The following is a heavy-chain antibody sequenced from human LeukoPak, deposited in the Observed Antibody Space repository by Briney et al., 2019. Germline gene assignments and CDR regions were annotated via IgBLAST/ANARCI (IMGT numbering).Heavy chain of an antibody. CDR1: GYSISSGCY. CDR2: ISYSGST. J-gene: IGHJ4*02. CDR3: ARDLGFGYFDY. Sequence: SETLSLTCSVSGYSISSGCYWGWIRQPPGKGLEWIGDISYSGSTTYIPSLKSRVTISVDTSKNQFSLKLSSVTAADTAVYYCARDLGFGYFDYWGQGTLVTVSS. D-gene: IGHD3-16*01. V-gene: IGHV4-61*01.